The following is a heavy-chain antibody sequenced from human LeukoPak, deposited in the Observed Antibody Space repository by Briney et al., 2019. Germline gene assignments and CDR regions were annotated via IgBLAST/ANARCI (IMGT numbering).Heavy chain of an antibody. CDR3: ARQDAGRYYGY. D-gene: IGHD1-26*01. Sequence: PSETLSLTCTVSGGSISSSSYFWGWIRQPPGKGLEWIGRIYYSGSTHYNPSLKSRVTISVDTSKNQFSLKLSSVTAADTAVYYCARQDAGRYYGYWGQGTLVTVSS. J-gene: IGHJ4*02. CDR1: GGSISSSSYF. V-gene: IGHV4-39*01. CDR2: IYYSGST.